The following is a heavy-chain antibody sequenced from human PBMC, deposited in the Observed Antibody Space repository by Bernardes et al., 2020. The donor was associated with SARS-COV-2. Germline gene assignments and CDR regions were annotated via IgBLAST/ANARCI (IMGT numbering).Heavy chain of an antibody. V-gene: IGHV1-2*04. CDR3: ARDRAPGGLQSAFDI. J-gene: IGHJ3*02. CDR1: GYTFTGYY. Sequence: ASVKVSCKASGYTFTGYYLHWVRQAPGQGLEWLGWINPKSGGTNYAQKFQGWVTMTRDTSISTAYMELSSLRSDYTAMYYCARDRAPGGLQSAFDIWGQGTMVTGSS. CDR2: INPKSGGT. D-gene: IGHD4-4*01.